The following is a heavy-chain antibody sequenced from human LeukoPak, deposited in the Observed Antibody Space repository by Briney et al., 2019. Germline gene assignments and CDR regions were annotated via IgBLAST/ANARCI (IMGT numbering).Heavy chain of an antibody. Sequence: SETLSLTCTVSGGSISSYYWSWIRQPPGKGLEWIGYIYYSGSTNYNPSLKSRVTISVDTSKDQFSLKLSSVTAADTAAYYCARDGWEWSFDYWGQGTLVTVSS. CDR1: GGSISSYY. J-gene: IGHJ4*02. CDR3: ARDGWEWSFDY. D-gene: IGHD3-3*01. V-gene: IGHV4-59*12. CDR2: IYYSGST.